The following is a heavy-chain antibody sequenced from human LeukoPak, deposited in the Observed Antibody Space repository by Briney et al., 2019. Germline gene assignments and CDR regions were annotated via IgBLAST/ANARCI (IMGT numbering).Heavy chain of an antibody. CDR1: GGSISSYY. Sequence: PSETLSLTCTVSGGSISSYYWCWIRQPPGKGLEWIGYIYYSGSTNYNPSLKSRVTISVDTSKNQFSLKLSSVTAADTAVYYCARIGHEDYYFDYWGQGTLVTVSS. J-gene: IGHJ4*02. CDR2: IYYSGST. V-gene: IGHV4-59*01. CDR3: ARIGHEDYYFDY.